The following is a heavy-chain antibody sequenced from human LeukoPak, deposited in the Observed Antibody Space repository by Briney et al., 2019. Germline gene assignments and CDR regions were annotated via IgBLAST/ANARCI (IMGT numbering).Heavy chain of an antibody. J-gene: IGHJ1*01. D-gene: IGHD2-15*01. Sequence: GGTLRLSCAASGFTFSNAWMSWVRQAPGKGLEWVGRIKSKTDGGTTDYAEPVKGRFTISRDDSKNTLYLQMNSLRAEDTAVYYCAKHPFKLLPRFGGYFQHWGQGTLVTVSS. CDR2: IKSKTDGGTT. CDR3: AKHPFKLLPRFGGYFQH. V-gene: IGHV3-15*01. CDR1: GFTFSNAW.